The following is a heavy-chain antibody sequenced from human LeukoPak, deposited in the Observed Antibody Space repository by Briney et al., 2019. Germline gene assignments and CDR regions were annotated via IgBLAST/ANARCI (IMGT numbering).Heavy chain of an antibody. D-gene: IGHD2-2*01. CDR3: ARDLYCSSSSCYGVRLKYYYMDV. CDR2: ISSTSSYI. J-gene: IGHJ6*03. CDR1: GFTFSSYS. V-gene: IGHV3-21*01. Sequence: GGSLRLSCAASGFTFSSYSMNWVRQAPGKGLEWVSSISSTSSYIYYSDSVKGRFTISRDNAKNSLYLQMNSVRAEDTAVYYCARDLYCSSSSCYGVRLKYYYMDVWGKGTTVTVSS.